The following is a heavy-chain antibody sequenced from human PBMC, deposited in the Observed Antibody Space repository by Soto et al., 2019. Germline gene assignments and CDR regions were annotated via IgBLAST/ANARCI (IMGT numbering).Heavy chain of an antibody. CDR3: ASLRYSGYDYY. Sequence: SVKGSCKASGGAFSSYAISWVRQAPGQGLEWMGGIIPIFGTANYAQKFQGRVTITADKYTSTAYMELSSLRSEDTAAYYCASLRYSGYDYYWGQGTLVTVSS. CDR2: IIPIFGTA. V-gene: IGHV1-69*06. D-gene: IGHD5-12*01. J-gene: IGHJ4*02. CDR1: GGAFSSYA.